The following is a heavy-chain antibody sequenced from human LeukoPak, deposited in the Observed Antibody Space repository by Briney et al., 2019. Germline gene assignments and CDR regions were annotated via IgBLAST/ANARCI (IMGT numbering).Heavy chain of an antibody. V-gene: IGHV1-2*06. D-gene: IGHD6-13*01. CDR2: INPNSGGT. CDR1: GYTFTGYY. Sequence: ASVTVSCKASGYTFTGYYMHWVRQAPGQGLEWMGRINPNSGGTNYAQKFQGRVTMTRDTSINTAYMELSRLRSDDTAVYYCARGRGAGTYNSSSAPLQFDYWGQGTLVTVSS. J-gene: IGHJ4*02. CDR3: ARGRGAGTYNSSSAPLQFDY.